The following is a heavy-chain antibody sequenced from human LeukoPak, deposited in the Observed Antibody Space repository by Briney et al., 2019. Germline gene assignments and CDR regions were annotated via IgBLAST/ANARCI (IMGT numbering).Heavy chain of an antibody. Sequence: GESLKISCKGSGYSFTSYWIGWVRQMPGKGLEWMGIIYPGDSDTRYSPSFQGQVTISADKSISTAYLQWSSLRSEDTAVYYCAGWIRRGYYYMDVWGKGTTVTVSS. J-gene: IGHJ6*03. CDR2: IYPGDSDT. CDR1: GYSFTSYW. D-gene: IGHD2-2*03. CDR3: AGWIRRGYYYMDV. V-gene: IGHV5-51*01.